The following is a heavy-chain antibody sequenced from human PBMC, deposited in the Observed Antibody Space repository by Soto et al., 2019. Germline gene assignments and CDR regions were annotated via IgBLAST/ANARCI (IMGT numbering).Heavy chain of an antibody. V-gene: IGHV4-59*01. CDR2: IYYSGST. CDR3: ARADSSSWYGWYYYGMDV. Sequence: SETLSLTCTVSGGSISIYYWSWIRQPPGKGLEWIGYIYYSGSTNYNPSLKSRVTISVDTSKNQFSLKLSSVTAADTAVYYCARADSSSWYGWYYYGMDVWDRRTTVTGSS. J-gene: IGHJ6*02. D-gene: IGHD6-13*01. CDR1: GGSISIYY.